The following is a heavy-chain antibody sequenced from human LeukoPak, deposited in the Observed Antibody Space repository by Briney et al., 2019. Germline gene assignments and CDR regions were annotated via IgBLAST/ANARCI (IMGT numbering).Heavy chain of an antibody. CDR1: GFTFSSYG. J-gene: IGHJ4*02. D-gene: IGHD6-19*01. Sequence: PGRSLRLSCAASGFTFSSYGMHWDRQAPGKGLEWVAVISYDGSNKYYADSVKGRFTISRDNSKNTLYLQMNSLRAEDTAVYYCAKEAGYSSGWYLVGDYWGQGTLVTVSS. V-gene: IGHV3-30*18. CDR3: AKEAGYSSGWYLVGDY. CDR2: ISYDGSNK.